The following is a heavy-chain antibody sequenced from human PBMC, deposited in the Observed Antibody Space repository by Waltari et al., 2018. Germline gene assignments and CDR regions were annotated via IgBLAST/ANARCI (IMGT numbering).Heavy chain of an antibody. J-gene: IGHJ4*02. CDR3: ARQLLDGPIDY. CDR1: GGTFSSYT. D-gene: IGHD2-2*01. V-gene: IGHV1-69*02. Sequence: QVQLVQSGAEVKKPGSSVKVSCKASGGTFSSYTISGVRQAPGQGLEWMGRIIPILGIANYAQKFQGRVTITADKSTSTAYMELSSLRSEDTAVYYCARQLLDGPIDYWGQGTLVTVSS. CDR2: IIPILGIA.